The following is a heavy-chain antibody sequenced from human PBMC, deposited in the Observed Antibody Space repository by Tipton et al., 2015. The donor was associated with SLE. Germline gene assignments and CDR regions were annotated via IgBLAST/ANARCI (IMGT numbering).Heavy chain of an antibody. Sequence: LRLSCTVSGGSISSSKYYWGRIRQPPGKGLEWIGSIYSSGSTYYNPSLKSRVSISVDTSKNQFFLNLRSVTAADTAVYFCARGGASVLIRNCYFDYWGQGSLVTVSS. CDR3: ARGGASVLIRNCYFDY. J-gene: IGHJ4*02. D-gene: IGHD2-8*01. V-gene: IGHV4-39*07. CDR1: GGSISSSKYY. CDR2: IYSSGST.